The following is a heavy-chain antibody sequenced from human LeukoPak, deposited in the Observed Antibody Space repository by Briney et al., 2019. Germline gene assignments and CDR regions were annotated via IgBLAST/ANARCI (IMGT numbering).Heavy chain of an antibody. J-gene: IGHJ4*02. D-gene: IGHD3-10*01. CDR2: ISGSGVDT. CDR3: ASGTYRLGDY. V-gene: IGHV3-23*01. CDR1: GLSFSTYA. Sequence: PGGSLRLSCAASGLSFSTYAMSWVRKAPGKGLEWVAGISGSGVDTHYAGSVNGRFRISRDNSANTLYLQMNSLREEETALYYCASGTYRLGDYWGQGTQVAVSP.